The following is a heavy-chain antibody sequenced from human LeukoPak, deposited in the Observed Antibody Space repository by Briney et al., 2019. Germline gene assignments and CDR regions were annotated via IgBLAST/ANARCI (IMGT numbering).Heavy chain of an antibody. J-gene: IGHJ5*02. V-gene: IGHV3-33*01. Sequence: PGGSLSLSSAASGFTFSSYGMHWVRQAPGKGLEWVAVIWYDGSNKYYADSVKGRFTISRDNSKNTLYLQMNSLRAEDTAVYYCARDSRGFDPWGQGTLVTVSS. CDR2: IWYDGSNK. CDR3: ARDSRGFDP. CDR1: GFTFSSYG.